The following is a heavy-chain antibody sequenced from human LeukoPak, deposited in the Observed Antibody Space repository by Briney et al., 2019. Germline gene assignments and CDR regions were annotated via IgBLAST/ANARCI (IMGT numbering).Heavy chain of an antibody. CDR2: ISYDGSNK. V-gene: IGHV3-30*03. CDR1: GFTFSSYS. J-gene: IGHJ4*02. D-gene: IGHD3-3*01. CDR3: ARDPEPLRFLEWLSLAYYFDY. Sequence: GGSLRLSCAASGFTFSSYSMNWVRQAPGKGLEWVAVISYDGSNKYYADSVKGRFTVSRDNSKNTLYLQMNSLRAEDTAVYYCARDPEPLRFLEWLSLAYYFDYWGQGTLVTVSS.